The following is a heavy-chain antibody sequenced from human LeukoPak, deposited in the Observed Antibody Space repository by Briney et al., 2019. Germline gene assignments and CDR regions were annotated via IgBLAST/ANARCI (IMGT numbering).Heavy chain of an antibody. V-gene: IGHV1-2*02. Sequence: ASVKVSCKASGYTFTGYYMHWVRQAPGQGLEWMGWINANSGGTNYAQKFQGRVTMTRDTSISTAYMELSRLRSDDTAVYYCARENYYDSSGYTDYWGQGTLVTVSS. J-gene: IGHJ4*02. CDR1: GYTFTGYY. D-gene: IGHD3-22*01. CDR3: ARENYYDSSGYTDY. CDR2: INANSGGT.